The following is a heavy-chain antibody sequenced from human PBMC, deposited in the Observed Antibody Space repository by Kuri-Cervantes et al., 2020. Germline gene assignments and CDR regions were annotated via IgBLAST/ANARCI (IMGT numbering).Heavy chain of an antibody. CDR1: GFTLNKYG. D-gene: IGHD4-11*01. CDR2: ISTSSNFI. J-gene: IGHJ4*02. Sequence: GGSLRLSCAASGFTLNKYGMNWVRQAPGKGLEWLSSISTSSNFIYYANSLKGRFTISRDNAKNTLYLQMNSLRAEDTAIYYCVSRVYSNYYFDYWGQGALVTVSS. CDR3: VSRVYSNYYFDY. V-gene: IGHV3-21*01.